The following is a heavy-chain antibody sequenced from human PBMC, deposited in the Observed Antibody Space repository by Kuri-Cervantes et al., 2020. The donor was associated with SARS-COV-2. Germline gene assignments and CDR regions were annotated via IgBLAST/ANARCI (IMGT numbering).Heavy chain of an antibody. V-gene: IGHV3-9*03. J-gene: IGHJ1*01. Sequence: GGSLRLSCAASGFTFDDYAMHWVRQAPGKGLEWVSGISWNSGSIGYADSVKGRFTISRDNAKNSLYLQMNSLRAEDMALYYCAKGGTSSSSLYFQHWGQGTLVTVSS. D-gene: IGHD6-6*01. CDR2: ISWNSGSI. CDR1: GFTFDDYA. CDR3: AKGGTSSSSLYFQH.